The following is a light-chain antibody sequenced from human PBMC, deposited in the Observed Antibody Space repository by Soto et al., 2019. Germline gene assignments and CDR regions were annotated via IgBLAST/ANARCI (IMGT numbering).Light chain of an antibody. Sequence: QSVLTQTPSASGTPGQTVTISCSGSSSNIGNNAVSWYQQFPGTAPKLLIYNNNQRPSGVPVRFSGSKSGTSASLAISRLQSEDEADYYCATWDDSLNARGVFGGGTKLTVL. V-gene: IGLV1-44*01. J-gene: IGLJ3*02. CDR3: ATWDDSLNARGV. CDR1: SSNIGNNA. CDR2: NNN.